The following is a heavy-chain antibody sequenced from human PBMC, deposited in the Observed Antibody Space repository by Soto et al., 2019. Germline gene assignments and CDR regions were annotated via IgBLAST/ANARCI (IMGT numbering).Heavy chain of an antibody. D-gene: IGHD3-22*01. CDR3: ARSYYYDSSGYYYSADY. Sequence: QVQLVQSGAEEKKPRASVKVSCKASGYTFTSYAMHWVRQAPGQRLEWMGWINAGNGNTKYSQKFQGRVTITRDTSASTAYMELSSLRSEDTAVYYCARSYYYDSSGYYYSADYWGQGTLVTVSS. CDR1: GYTFTSYA. CDR2: INAGNGNT. V-gene: IGHV1-3*05. J-gene: IGHJ4*02.